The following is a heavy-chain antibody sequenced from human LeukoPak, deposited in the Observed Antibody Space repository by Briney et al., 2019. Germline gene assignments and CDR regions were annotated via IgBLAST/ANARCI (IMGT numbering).Heavy chain of an antibody. D-gene: IGHD3-10*01. CDR1: GFTFINYS. Sequence: GGSLRLSCTASGFTFINYSMNWVRQAPGKGLEWVSAISGSGGSTYYADSVKGRFTISRDNSKNTLYLQMNSLRAEDTAVYYCAKDGGLLWFGELPRTFYYMDVWGKGTTVTVSS. CDR3: AKDGGLLWFGELPRTFYYMDV. V-gene: IGHV3-23*01. J-gene: IGHJ6*03. CDR2: ISGSGGST.